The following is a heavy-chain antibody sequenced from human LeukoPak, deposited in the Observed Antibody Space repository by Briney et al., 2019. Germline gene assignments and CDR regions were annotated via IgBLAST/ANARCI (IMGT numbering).Heavy chain of an antibody. D-gene: IGHD4-23*01. CDR2: ISDTGSVI. CDR3: ARVRGPTVATMYYDY. CDR1: GLTFSSST. Sequence: PGGSLRLSCAASGLTFSSSTMIWVRQAPGKGLEWVSYISDTGSVINYADSVKGRFTISRDNDKNSLYLQMNSLRDEDTAVYYCARVRGPTVATMYYDYWGQGTLITVSS. V-gene: IGHV3-48*02. J-gene: IGHJ4*02.